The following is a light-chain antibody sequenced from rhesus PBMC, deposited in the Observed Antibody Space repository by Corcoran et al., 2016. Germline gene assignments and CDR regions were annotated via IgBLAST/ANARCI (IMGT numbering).Light chain of an antibody. CDR1: QSLLDSEDGNTY. V-gene: IGKV2-104*02. CDR3: MQALEFPYS. CDR2: EVS. Sequence: DIVMTQTPLSLPVTPGEPASISCRSSQSLLDSEDGNTYLDWYLQKPGQSPQLLSYEVSNRASGVPDRFSGSGSDTDFTLKISRVEAEDVGVYYCMQALEFPYSFGQGTKVEIK. J-gene: IGKJ2*01.